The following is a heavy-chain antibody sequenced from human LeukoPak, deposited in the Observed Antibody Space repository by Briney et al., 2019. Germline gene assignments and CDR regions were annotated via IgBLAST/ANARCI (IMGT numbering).Heavy chain of an antibody. CDR1: GGSISSGDYY. CDR3: ASSTWDNRLCY. CDR2: IYYSGST. Sequence: SETLSLTCTVSGGSISSGDYYWSWIRQPPGKGLEYIGNIYYSGSTYYNPSLKSRVTISRDTSKNQFSLKLSSVTAADTVMFYCASSTWDNRLCYWGERALVSVSS. V-gene: IGHV4-30-4*08. D-gene: IGHD1/OR15-1a*01. J-gene: IGHJ4*02.